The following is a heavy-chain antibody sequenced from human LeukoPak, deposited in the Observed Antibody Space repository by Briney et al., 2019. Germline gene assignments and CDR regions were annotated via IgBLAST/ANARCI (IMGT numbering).Heavy chain of an antibody. V-gene: IGHV5-51*01. CDR3: ARLDVVVVAATPIYWFDP. CDR2: IYPGDSDT. Sequence: GASLQISCKGSGYSFTSYWIGGVRQMPGKGLEWMGIIYPGDSDTRYSPSFQGQVTISADKSISTAYLQWSSLKASDTAMYYCARLDVVVVAATPIYWFDPWGQGTLVTVSS. CDR1: GYSFTSYW. J-gene: IGHJ5*02. D-gene: IGHD2-15*01.